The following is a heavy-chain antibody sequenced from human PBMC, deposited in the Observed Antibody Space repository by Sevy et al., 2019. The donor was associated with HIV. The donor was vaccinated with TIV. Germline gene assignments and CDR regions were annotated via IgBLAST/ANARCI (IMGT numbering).Heavy chain of an antibody. V-gene: IGHV3-48*02. D-gene: IGHD3-9*01. CDR2: ISSSSSTI. Sequence: GGSLRLSCAASGFTFSSYSMNWVRQAPGKGLEWVSYISSSSSTIYYADSVKGRFTISRDNAKNSLYLQMNSLRDEDTAGYYCARDRIWTGRKRDAFDIWGQGTMVTVSS. CDR3: ARDRIWTGRKRDAFDI. J-gene: IGHJ3*02. CDR1: GFTFSSYS.